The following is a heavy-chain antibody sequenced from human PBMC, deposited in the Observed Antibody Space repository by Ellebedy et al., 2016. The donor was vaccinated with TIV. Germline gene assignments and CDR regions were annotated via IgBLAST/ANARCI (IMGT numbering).Heavy chain of an antibody. J-gene: IGHJ6*02. CDR1: SGSLSGYF. V-gene: IGHV4-34*01. CDR3: AGDRMYYYDSSGSYQYYGMDV. D-gene: IGHD3-22*01. Sequence: SETLSLTXAVHSGSLSGYFWTWIRQPPGKGLEWIGEINHSGATNSNPSLKSRVTISVDTSNHQFSLRLSSVTAADTAVYFCAGDRMYYYDSSGSYQYYGMDVWGQGTTVTVSS. CDR2: INHSGAT.